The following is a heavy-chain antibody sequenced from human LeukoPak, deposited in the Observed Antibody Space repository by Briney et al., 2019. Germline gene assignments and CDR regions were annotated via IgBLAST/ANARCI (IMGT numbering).Heavy chain of an antibody. V-gene: IGHV3-53*01. Sequence: GSLRLSCAASGFTFSSYSMNWVRQAPGKGLEWISVIYSDGTTEYADSVKGRFIISRDNSQNTVYLQMNSLRAEDTAFYYCARDLRSSGYLTHFYGMDVWGQGATVAVSS. CDR3: ARDLRSSGYLTHFYGMDV. CDR2: IYSDGTT. D-gene: IGHD3-22*01. CDR1: GFTFSSYS. J-gene: IGHJ6*02.